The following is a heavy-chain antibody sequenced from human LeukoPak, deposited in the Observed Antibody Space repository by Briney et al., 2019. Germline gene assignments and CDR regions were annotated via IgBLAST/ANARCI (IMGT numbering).Heavy chain of an antibody. V-gene: IGHV5-10-1*01. Sequence: GESLKISCKGSGYIFSNYWISWVRRMPGKGLEWMGRIDPIDSYTNYSPSFQGHVTMSVDKSTSTAYLQWSSLKASDTAMYYCARQTTVTTQSDYWGQGTLVTVSP. D-gene: IGHD4-17*01. CDR1: GYIFSNYW. J-gene: IGHJ4*02. CDR3: ARQTTVTTQSDY. CDR2: IDPIDSYT.